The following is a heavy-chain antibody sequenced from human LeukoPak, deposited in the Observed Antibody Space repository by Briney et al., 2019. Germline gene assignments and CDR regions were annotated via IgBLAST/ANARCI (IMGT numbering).Heavy chain of an antibody. D-gene: IGHD4-17*01. CDR3: ARGISDYGDYSQNWFDP. V-gene: IGHV3-48*04. CDR2: ISRSGNTI. CDR1: GFTFSSYG. J-gene: IGHJ5*02. Sequence: GGSLRLSCAASGFTFSSYGMHWVRQAPGKGLEWVSFISRSGNTIYYADSVKGRFTISRDNAYNSLYLQMNSLRAEDTAVYYCARGISDYGDYSQNWFDPWGQGSLVTVSS.